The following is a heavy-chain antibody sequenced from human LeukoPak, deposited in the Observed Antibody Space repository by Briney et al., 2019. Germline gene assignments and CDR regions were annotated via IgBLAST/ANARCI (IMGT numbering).Heavy chain of an antibody. CDR3: ARGFGSLFDY. D-gene: IGHD2-15*01. V-gene: IGHV4-59*11. CDR2: ISNIGNA. J-gene: IGHJ4*02. CDR1: GGSISSHY. Sequence: PSETLSLTCSVSGGSISSHYWSWIRQAPGKGLEWIGYISNIGNANYNPSLKSRVTISPDTSKNQFSLKLSSVTAADTAVYYCARGFGSLFDYWGQGTLVTVSS.